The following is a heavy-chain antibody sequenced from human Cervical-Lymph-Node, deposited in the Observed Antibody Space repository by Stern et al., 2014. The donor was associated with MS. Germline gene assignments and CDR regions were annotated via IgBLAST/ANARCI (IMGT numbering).Heavy chain of an antibody. J-gene: IGHJ5*02. Sequence: QVQLVQSGAEVKKPGSSVKVSCKASGGTFSSYAISWVRQAPGQGLEWMGGIIHIFGTANYAQKFQGRVTITADESTSTAYMELSSLRSEDTAVYYCARDRGAAAVHINWFDPWGQGTLVTVSS. CDR1: GGTFSSYA. D-gene: IGHD6-13*01. CDR2: IIHIFGTA. CDR3: ARDRGAAAVHINWFDP. V-gene: IGHV1-69*01.